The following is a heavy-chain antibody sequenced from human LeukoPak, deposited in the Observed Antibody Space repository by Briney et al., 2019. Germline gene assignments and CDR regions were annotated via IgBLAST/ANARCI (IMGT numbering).Heavy chain of an antibody. CDR1: GGSISGSSYY. V-gene: IGHV4-39*07. D-gene: IGHD2-15*01. Sequence: SETLSLTCTVSGGSISGSSYYWGWIRQPPGKGLEWIGSIYYSGSTYYNPSLKSRVTISVDTSKNQFSLKLSSVTAADTAVYYCARVLAATRSWFDPWGQGTLVTVSS. CDR3: ARVLAATRSWFDP. CDR2: IYYSGST. J-gene: IGHJ5*02.